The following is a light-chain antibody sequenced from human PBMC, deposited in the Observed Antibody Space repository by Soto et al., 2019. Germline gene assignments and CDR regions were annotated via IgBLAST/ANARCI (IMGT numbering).Light chain of an antibody. CDR1: QSITNS. CDR3: QQSYSTPIT. J-gene: IGKJ5*01. V-gene: IGKV1-39*01. CDR2: AAS. Sequence: IRMTQSHSSLSASVGDRVTITCLASQSITNSLNWYQQKPGKAPKLLIYAASSLQSGVPSRFSGSGSGTDFTLTISSLQPEDFATYYCQQSYSTPITLGQGTRLEIK.